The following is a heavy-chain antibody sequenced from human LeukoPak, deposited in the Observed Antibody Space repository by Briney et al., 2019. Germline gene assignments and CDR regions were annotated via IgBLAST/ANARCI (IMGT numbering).Heavy chain of an antibody. D-gene: IGHD2-8*01. J-gene: IGHJ3*01. CDR2: INSDGSST. CDR3: ARVQGHPPNGLDV. CDR1: GFTFSSYW. Sequence: GGSLRLSCAASGFTFSSYWMHWVRQAPGKGLVWVSRINSDGSSTNYADSVKGRFTISRDNAKNTLYLQMNSLRAEDTAVYYCARVQGHPPNGLDVWGQGAMVTVSS. V-gene: IGHV3-74*01.